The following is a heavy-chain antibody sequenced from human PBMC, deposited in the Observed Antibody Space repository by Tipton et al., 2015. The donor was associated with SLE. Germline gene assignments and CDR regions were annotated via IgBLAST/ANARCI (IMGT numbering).Heavy chain of an antibody. CDR3: TREYPGYYYYLDV. CDR1: GFTFSSCW. D-gene: IGHD2-2*01. CDR2: INSDGSST. Sequence: SLRLSCAASGFTFSSCWMHWVRQAPGKGLVWVSRINSDGSSTRYADSEKGRFTISRDNAKNTLYLQMNSLTAEDTAVYYCTREYPGYYYYLDVWGKGTTVTVSS. J-gene: IGHJ6*03. V-gene: IGHV3-74*01.